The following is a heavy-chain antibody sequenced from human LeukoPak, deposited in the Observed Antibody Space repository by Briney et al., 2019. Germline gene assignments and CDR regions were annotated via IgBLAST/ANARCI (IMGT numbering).Heavy chain of an antibody. Sequence: GGSLRLSCAASGFTFSSYWMHWVRQAPGKGLVWVSRINSDGSSTTYADSVKGRFTVSRDNAKNTLYLQMNSLRAEDTAVYYCARYGYYDRSGLYYFDYWGQGTLVTVSS. CDR3: ARYGYYDRSGLYYFDY. D-gene: IGHD3-22*01. CDR2: INSDGSST. V-gene: IGHV3-74*01. J-gene: IGHJ4*02. CDR1: GFTFSSYW.